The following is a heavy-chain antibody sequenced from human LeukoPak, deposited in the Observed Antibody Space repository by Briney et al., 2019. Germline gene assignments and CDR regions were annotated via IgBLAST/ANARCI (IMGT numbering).Heavy chain of an antibody. Sequence: PVASVKVSCKASGYTFTSYGISWVRQAPGQGLEWMGWISAYNGNTNYAQKLQGRVTMTTDTSTSTAYMELRSLRSDDTAVYYCARERGSSSWYFPSYYYYGMDVWGQGTTVTVSS. CDR2: ISAYNGNT. J-gene: IGHJ6*02. D-gene: IGHD6-13*01. CDR3: ARERGSSSWYFPSYYYYGMDV. V-gene: IGHV1-18*01. CDR1: GYTFTSYG.